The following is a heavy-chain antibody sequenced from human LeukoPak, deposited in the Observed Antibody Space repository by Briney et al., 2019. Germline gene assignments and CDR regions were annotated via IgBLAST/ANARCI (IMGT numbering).Heavy chain of an antibody. V-gene: IGHV3-48*03. Sequence: GGSLRLSCAASGFTFSSYEMNWVRQAPGKGLEWVSYISSSGSTIYYADSVKGRFTISRDNAKNSLYLQMNSLRAEDTAVYYCARGGGGTYYDFWSGRYYFDYWGQGTLVTVSS. D-gene: IGHD3-3*01. J-gene: IGHJ4*02. CDR2: ISSSGSTI. CDR1: GFTFSSYE. CDR3: ARGGGGTYYDFWSGRYYFDY.